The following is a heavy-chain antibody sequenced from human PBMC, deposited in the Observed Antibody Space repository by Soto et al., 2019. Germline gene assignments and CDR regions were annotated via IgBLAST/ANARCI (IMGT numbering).Heavy chain of an antibody. CDR2: INHSGST. D-gene: IGHD6-19*01. CDR3: ARIGFSRGWSFGY. Sequence: QVQLHQWGAGLLKPSETLSLTCAVYGGSFSGYYWTCIRQPPGKGLEWIGDINHSGSTTYNPSLKHPGSIVVETSNNQFLLERTSVTAGDTAVYYCARIGFSRGWSFGYRCQGTLVTVSS. CDR1: GGSFSGYY. V-gene: IGHV4-34*01. J-gene: IGHJ4*02.